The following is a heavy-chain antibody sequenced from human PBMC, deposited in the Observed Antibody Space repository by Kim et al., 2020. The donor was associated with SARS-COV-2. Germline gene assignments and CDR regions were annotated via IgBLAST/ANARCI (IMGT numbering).Heavy chain of an antibody. D-gene: IGHD1-26*01. CDR2: INHSGST. Sequence: SETLSLTCAVYGGSFSGYYWSWIRQPPGKGLEWIGEINHSGSTNYNPSLKSRVTISVDTSKNQFSLKLSSVTAADTAVYYCARGSPLRSGSYWRYYYYY. V-gene: IGHV4-34*01. J-gene: IGHJ6*03. CDR1: GGSFSGYY. CDR3: ARGSPLRSGSYWRYYYYY.